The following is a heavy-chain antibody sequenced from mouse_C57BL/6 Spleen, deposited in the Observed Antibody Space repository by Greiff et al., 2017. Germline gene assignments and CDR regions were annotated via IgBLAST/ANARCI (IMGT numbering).Heavy chain of an antibody. V-gene: IGHV1-82*01. CDR1: GYAFSSSW. D-gene: IGHD4-1*01. CDR2: IYPGDGDT. J-gene: IGHJ4*01. Sequence: QVQLQQSGAELVKPGASVKISCKASGYAFSSSWMNWVKQRPGQGLEWIGRIYPGDGDTNYNGKFKGKATLTADKSSSTAYMQLSSLTSEDSAVYFCARSGGLGYAKDGWGQGPSVSVAS. CDR3: ARSGGLGYAKDG.